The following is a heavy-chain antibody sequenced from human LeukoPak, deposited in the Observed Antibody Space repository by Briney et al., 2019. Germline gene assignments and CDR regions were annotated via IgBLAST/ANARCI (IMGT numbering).Heavy chain of an antibody. D-gene: IGHD2-21*02. V-gene: IGHV3-30-3*01. CDR2: ISYDGSNK. CDR3: ARGSHIVVVTAISPFDY. CDR1: GFTFSSYA. J-gene: IGHJ4*02. Sequence: PGRSLRLSCAASGFTFSSYAMHWVRQAPGKGLEWVAVISYDGSNKYYADSVKGRFTISRDDSKNTLYLQMNSLRVEDTAAYYCARGSHIVVVTAISPFDYWGQGALVTVSS.